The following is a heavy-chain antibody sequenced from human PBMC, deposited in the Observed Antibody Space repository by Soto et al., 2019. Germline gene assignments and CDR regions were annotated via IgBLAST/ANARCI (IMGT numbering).Heavy chain of an antibody. CDR3: ARDNGRPQLGGNYCYNTAV. J-gene: IGHJ6*02. CDR1: GGTFSSSA. D-gene: IGHD3-3*02. CDR2: IIPLFRTP. Sequence: QVQLVQSGAEVKEPGSSVKVSCQASGGTFSSSALSWVRQAPGQGLEWMGGIIPLFRTPDYAQKFQGRVTITANESTSTAYMELSSLRSEDTAIYYCARDNGRPQLGGNYCYNTAVFGQGTTIPVS. V-gene: IGHV1-69*12.